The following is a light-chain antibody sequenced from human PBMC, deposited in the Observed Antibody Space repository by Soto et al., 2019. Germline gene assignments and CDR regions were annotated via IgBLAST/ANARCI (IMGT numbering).Light chain of an antibody. J-gene: IGLJ1*01. CDR3: CSYAGSSTNYV. CDR1: SSDVGSYNL. CDR2: EGS. V-gene: IGLV2-23*01. Sequence: QSVLTQPASVSGSPGQSITISCTGTSSDVGSYNLVSWYQQHPGKAPKLMIYEGSKRPSGVSTRFSGSKSGNTASLTISGLQAEDEADYYCCSYAGSSTNYVFGTGTKLTVL.